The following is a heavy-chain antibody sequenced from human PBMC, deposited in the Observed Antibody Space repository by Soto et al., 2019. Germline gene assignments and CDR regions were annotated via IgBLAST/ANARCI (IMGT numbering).Heavy chain of an antibody. Sequence: ASVKVSCKASGYTFTGYYMHWVRQAPGQGLEWMGWINPNSGGTNYAQKFQGWVTMTRDTSISTAYMELSRLRSDDTAVYYCARGDNVLRFLERFSPAPVVDYWGQGTLDTVSS. CDR3: ARGDNVLRFLERFSPAPVVDY. D-gene: IGHD3-3*01. J-gene: IGHJ4*02. V-gene: IGHV1-2*04. CDR2: INPNSGGT. CDR1: GYTFTGYY.